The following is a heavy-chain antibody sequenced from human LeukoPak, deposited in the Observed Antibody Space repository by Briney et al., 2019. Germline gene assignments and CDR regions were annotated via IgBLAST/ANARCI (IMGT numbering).Heavy chain of an antibody. D-gene: IGHD2-21*02. Sequence: GASVKASCKASGYTFTSYDINWVRQATGQGLEWMGWMNPNSGNTGYAQKFQGRVTITRNTSISTAYMELSSLRSEDTAVYYCARRGFFTAEDYYYYMDVWGKGTTVTVSS. V-gene: IGHV1-8*03. CDR2: MNPNSGNT. CDR3: ARRGFFTAEDYYYYMDV. J-gene: IGHJ6*03. CDR1: GYTFTSYD.